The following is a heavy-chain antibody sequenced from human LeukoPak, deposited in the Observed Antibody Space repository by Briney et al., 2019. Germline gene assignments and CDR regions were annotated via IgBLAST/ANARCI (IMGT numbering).Heavy chain of an antibody. CDR1: GFTFRSYS. CDR3: VREDSSGYA. D-gene: IGHD3-9*01. Sequence: GGSLRLSCAASGFTFRSYSMNWVRQAPGQGLEWISYISSARSTIYYADSVKGRFTISRDNANNPLFLQMNSLRVEDTAMYYCVREDSSGYAWGQGTLVTVSS. V-gene: IGHV3-48*01. J-gene: IGHJ5*02. CDR2: ISSARSTI.